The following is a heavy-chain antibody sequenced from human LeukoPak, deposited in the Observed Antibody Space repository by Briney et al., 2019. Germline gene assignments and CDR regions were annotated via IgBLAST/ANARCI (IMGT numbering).Heavy chain of an antibody. Sequence: SETLSLTCTVSGGSISSYYWSWIRQPPGKGLEWIGYIYYSGSTNYNPSLKSRVTISVDTSKNQFSLKLSSVTAADTAVYYCARGRVVRGVIIGRERWFDPWGQGTLVTVSS. J-gene: IGHJ5*02. V-gene: IGHV4-59*01. CDR1: GGSISSYY. CDR3: ARGRVVRGVIIGRERWFDP. CDR2: IYYSGST. D-gene: IGHD3-10*01.